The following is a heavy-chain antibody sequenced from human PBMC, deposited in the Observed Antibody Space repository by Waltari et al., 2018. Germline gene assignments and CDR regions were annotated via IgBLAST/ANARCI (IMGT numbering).Heavy chain of an antibody. CDR3: ASIAVDYYYGMDV. J-gene: IGHJ6*02. CDR1: GYTLTELS. D-gene: IGHD6-19*01. CDR2: FDPEDGET. V-gene: IGHV1-24*01. Sequence: QVQLVQSGAEVKKPGSSVKVSCKVSGYTLTELSMHWVRRAPGKGLEWMGGFDPEDGETIYAQKFQGRVTISVDTSKNQFSLKLSSVTAADTAVYYWASIAVDYYYGMDVWGQGTTVTVSS.